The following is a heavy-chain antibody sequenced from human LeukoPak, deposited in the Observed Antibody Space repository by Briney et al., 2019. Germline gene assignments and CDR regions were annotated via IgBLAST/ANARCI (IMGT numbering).Heavy chain of an antibody. CDR1: GFTFSSYA. V-gene: IGHV3-23*01. CDR2: ISGSGGST. CDR3: ATTHCSSTSCQKGDY. J-gene: IGHJ4*02. Sequence: GGSLRLSCAASGFTFSSYAMSWVRQAPGKGLEWVSAISGSGGSTYYADSVKGRCTISRDNSKNTLYLQMNSLRAEDTAVYYCATTHCSSTSCQKGDYWGQGTLVTVSS. D-gene: IGHD2-2*01.